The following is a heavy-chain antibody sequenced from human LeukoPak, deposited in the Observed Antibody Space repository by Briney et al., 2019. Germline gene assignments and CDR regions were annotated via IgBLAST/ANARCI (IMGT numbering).Heavy chain of an antibody. CDR1: GFTFNYYG. D-gene: IGHD2-2*01. CDR2: ISGTSDYI. CDR3: ARRQPLGCSGTSCFAGPVDY. V-gene: IGHV3-21*01. J-gene: IGHJ4*02. Sequence: GSLRLSCAASGFTFNYYGLSWVRQAPGKGLEWVSSISGTSDYIYYADSVKGRFTISRDNGKNSLYLQMNSLRAEDTAVYYCARRQPLGCSGTSCFAGPVDYWGQGTLVTVSS.